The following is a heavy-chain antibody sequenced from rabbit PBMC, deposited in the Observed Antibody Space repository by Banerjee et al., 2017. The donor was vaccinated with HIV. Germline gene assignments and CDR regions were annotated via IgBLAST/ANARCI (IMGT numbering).Heavy chain of an antibody. CDR1: GFSFSNKYV. V-gene: IGHV1S45*01. D-gene: IGHD1-1*01. J-gene: IGHJ4*01. CDR2: INTSSGST. CDR3: ARMYDSDSGWNFNL. Sequence: QEQLEESGGDLVKPEGSLTLTCTASGFSFSNKYVMCWVRQAPGKGLEWIGCINTSSGSTVYATWAKGRFTISRTSSTTVALQMTSLTAADTATYFCARMYDSDSGWNFNLWGPGTLVTVS.